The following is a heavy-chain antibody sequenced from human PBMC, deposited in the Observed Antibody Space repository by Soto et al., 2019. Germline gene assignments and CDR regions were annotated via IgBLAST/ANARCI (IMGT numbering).Heavy chain of an antibody. CDR1: GFIFNAYA. CDR2: IGGSGGNT. CDR3: ARVASDYINSADH. J-gene: IGHJ4*02. V-gene: IGHV3-23*01. Sequence: EVQLLESGGGLVQPGGSLRLSCAASGFIFNAYAMTWVRQAPGKGLEWVSAIGGSGGNTYYAASVKGRFTISRDNFNETVDLEMNRLRVDDAAVYFCARVASDYINSADHWGQGILVTVSS. D-gene: IGHD4-4*01.